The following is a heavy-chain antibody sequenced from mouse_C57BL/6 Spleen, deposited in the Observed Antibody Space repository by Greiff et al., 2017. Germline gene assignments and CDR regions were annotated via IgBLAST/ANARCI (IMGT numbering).Heavy chain of an antibody. V-gene: IGHV1-62-2*01. CDR3: ARHEEDYYGSSYGYFDV. CDR2: FYPGSGSI. D-gene: IGHD1-1*01. Sequence: VQLQQSGAELVKPGASVKLSCKASGYTFTEYTIHWVKQRPGQGLEWIGWFYPGSGSIKYNEKFKDKATLTADKSSSTAYMELSRLTSDDSAVYFCARHEEDYYGSSYGYFDVWGTGTTVTVSS. J-gene: IGHJ1*03. CDR1: GYTFTEYT.